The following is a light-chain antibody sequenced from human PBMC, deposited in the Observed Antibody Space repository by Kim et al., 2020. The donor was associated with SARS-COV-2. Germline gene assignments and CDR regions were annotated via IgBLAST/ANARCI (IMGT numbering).Light chain of an antibody. Sequence: SYELTQPPAVSVSPGQTASITCSGDKLGDKYACWYQQKPGQSPVLVIYQDSKRPSGIPERFSGSNSGNTATLTISGTQAMDGADYYCQAWDSSTVVFGGGNQLTVL. CDR3: QAWDSSTVV. CDR1: KLGDKY. J-gene: IGLJ2*01. CDR2: QDS. V-gene: IGLV3-1*01.